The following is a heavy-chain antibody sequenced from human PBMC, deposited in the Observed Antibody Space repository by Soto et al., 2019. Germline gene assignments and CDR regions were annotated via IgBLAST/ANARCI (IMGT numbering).Heavy chain of an antibody. Sequence: PGEALKISWKGSGYSFTSDWISGVRQMPGKGLEWRGRIDPSDSYTNYSPSFQGHVTISADKSISTAYLQWSSLKASDTAMYYCARLVSYGSWSFYYYYRFVVWGQATTVTVSS. CDR1: GYSFTSDW. CDR3: ARLVSYGSWSFYYYYRFVV. J-gene: IGHJ6*02. CDR2: IDPSDSYT. V-gene: IGHV5-10-1*01. D-gene: IGHD3-10*01.